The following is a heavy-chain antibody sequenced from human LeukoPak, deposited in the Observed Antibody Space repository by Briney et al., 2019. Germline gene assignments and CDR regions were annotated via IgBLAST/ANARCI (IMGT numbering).Heavy chain of an antibody. CDR3: ARGAPIQLWLHWFDP. V-gene: IGHV4-59*01. CDR2: IYYSGSN. CDR1: GGSISSYH. J-gene: IGHJ5*02. Sequence: SETLSLICTVSGGSISSYHWSWIRQPPGKGLEWIGYIYYSGSNNYNPSLKSRVTISVDTSKNQFSLKLSSVTAADTAVYYCARGAPIQLWLHWFDPWGQGTLVTVSS. D-gene: IGHD5-18*01.